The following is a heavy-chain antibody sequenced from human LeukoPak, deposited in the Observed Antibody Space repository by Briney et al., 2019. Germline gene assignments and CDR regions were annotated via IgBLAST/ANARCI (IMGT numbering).Heavy chain of an antibody. Sequence: PGGSLRLSCAASGFTFSSYSMNWVRQPPGKGLEWIGYIYDSGSTNYNPSLKSRVTISVDTSKNQFSLKLSSVTAADTAVYYCACLTTADAFDIWGQGTMVTVSS. CDR2: IYDSGST. V-gene: IGHV4-59*01. D-gene: IGHD3-22*01. CDR1: GFTFSSYS. J-gene: IGHJ3*02. CDR3: ACLTTADAFDI.